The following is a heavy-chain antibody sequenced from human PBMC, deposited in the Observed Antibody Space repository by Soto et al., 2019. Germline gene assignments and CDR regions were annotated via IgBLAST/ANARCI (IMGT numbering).Heavy chain of an antibody. V-gene: IGHV1-18*01. D-gene: IGHD6-13*01. CDR2: ITPYNRNT. CDR1: GYTFTSHR. J-gene: IGHJ6*02. Sequence: ASVKVSCKTSGYTFTSHRITWVRQAPGQGLEWMGWITPYNRNTNYAQKFQGRVTMTTDTSAHTAYMELRSLRSGDTAMYYCARDAGIPSNGMDVWGQGTAVTVSS. CDR3: ARDAGIPSNGMDV.